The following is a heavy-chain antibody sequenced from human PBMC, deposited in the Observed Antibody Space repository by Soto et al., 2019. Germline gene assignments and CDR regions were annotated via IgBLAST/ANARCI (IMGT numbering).Heavy chain of an antibody. J-gene: IGHJ4*02. CDR3: AREGGYSGCDTVGGANY. V-gene: IGHV3-7*03. CDR1: GFTFSSYW. D-gene: IGHD5-12*01. Sequence: GGSLRLSCAASGFTFSSYWMSWVRQAPGKGLEWVANIKQDGSEKYYVDSVKGRFTISRDNAKNSLYLQMNSLRAEDTAVYYGAREGGYSGCDTVGGANYWGQGTLVTVSS. CDR2: IKQDGSEK.